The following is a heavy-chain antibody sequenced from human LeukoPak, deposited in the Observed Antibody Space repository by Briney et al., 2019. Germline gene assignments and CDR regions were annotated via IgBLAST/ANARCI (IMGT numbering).Heavy chain of an antibody. V-gene: IGHV4-39*01. D-gene: IGHD6-13*01. J-gene: IGHJ4*02. CDR1: GGSISTNNYY. CDR2: IYSRGST. Sequence: SETLSLTCTVSGGSISTNNYYWGWLRQPPGKGLEWIGSIYSRGSTFYSPSLQSRVIISAHTSKNPFSLKLSAVTASDTAVYYCARHGRWRSPGIFDYWGQGTLVTVSS. CDR3: ARHGRWRSPGIFDY.